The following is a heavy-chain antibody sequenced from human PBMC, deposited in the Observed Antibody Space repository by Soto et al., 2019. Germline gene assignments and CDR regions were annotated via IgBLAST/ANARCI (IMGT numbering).Heavy chain of an antibody. V-gene: IGHV4-31*03. CDR1: GGSISSGGYY. J-gene: IGHJ6*02. CDR3: ARVLRFLGNYGMDV. Sequence: PSETLSLTCTVSGGSISSGGYYWSWIRQHPGKGLEWIGYIYYSGSTYYNPSLKSRVTISVDTSKNQFSLKLSSVTAADTAVYYCARVLRFLGNYGMDVWGQGTTVTVSS. D-gene: IGHD3-3*01. CDR2: IYYSGST.